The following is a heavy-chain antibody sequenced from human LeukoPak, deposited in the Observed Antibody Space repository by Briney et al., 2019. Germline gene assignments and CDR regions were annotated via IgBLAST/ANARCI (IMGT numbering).Heavy chain of an antibody. V-gene: IGHV4-34*01. CDR1: GGSFSGYY. CDR2: INHSGST. CDR3: ARRVVAAFRGMWFDP. Sequence: SETLSLTCAVYGGSFSGYYWSWIRQPPGKGLEWIGEINHSGSTNYNPSLKSRVTISVDTSKNQFSLKLSSVTAADTAVYYCARRVVAAFRGMWFDPWGQGTLVTVSS. J-gene: IGHJ5*02. D-gene: IGHD2-15*01.